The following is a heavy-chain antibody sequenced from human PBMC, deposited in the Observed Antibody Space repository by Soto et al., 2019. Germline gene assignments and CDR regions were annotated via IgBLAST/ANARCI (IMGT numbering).Heavy chain of an antibody. J-gene: IGHJ6*02. CDR2: ISSNGGST. CDR3: VNFVSRGWTGDYYYGMDV. CDR1: GFTFSSYA. D-gene: IGHD6-19*01. V-gene: IGHV3-64D*08. Sequence: GGSLRLSCSASGFTFSSYAMHWVRQAPGKGLEYVSAISSNGGSTYYADSVKGRFTISRDNSKNTLYLQMSSLRAEDKAVYYCVNFVSRGWTGDYYYGMDVWGQGTTVTVSS.